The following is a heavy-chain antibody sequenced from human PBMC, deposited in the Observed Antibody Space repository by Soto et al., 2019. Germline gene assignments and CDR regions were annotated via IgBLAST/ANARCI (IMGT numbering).Heavy chain of an antibody. D-gene: IGHD5-12*01. V-gene: IGHV4-61*01. Sequence: SETLSLTCSVSGASVSSDSYYWSWIRQPPGKGLEWIGFVYYDGGTNYNPTLKSRVSISIDTSQNQFSLTLTSVTAADAAMYYCARSRSGYDFGCRNYFDDWGQGSLVTVSS. J-gene: IGHJ4*02. CDR3: ARSRSGYDFGCRNYFDD. CDR2: VYYDGGT. CDR1: GASVSSDSYY.